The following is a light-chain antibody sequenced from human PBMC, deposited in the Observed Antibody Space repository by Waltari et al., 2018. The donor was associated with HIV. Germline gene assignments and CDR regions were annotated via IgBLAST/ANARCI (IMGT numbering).Light chain of an antibody. V-gene: IGLV1-40*01. CDR1: SSNIWAASH. J-gene: IGLJ3*02. Sequence: VLTPPPPISGALRQRVPIACTVCSSNIWAASHVRPYQQLPAKAPTLLVFYRRNRPSGVRDRFSGCKSGTSAALPITGRQDEDEADYYCRSYDNSRSVWMFGGGIKLTVL. CDR2: YRR. CDR3: RSYDNSRSVWM.